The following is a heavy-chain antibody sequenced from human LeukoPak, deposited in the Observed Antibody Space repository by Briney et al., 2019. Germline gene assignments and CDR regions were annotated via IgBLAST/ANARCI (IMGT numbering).Heavy chain of an antibody. J-gene: IGHJ4*02. CDR1: GHRFTSYG. CDR2: ISAYNGNT. Sequence: ASVKVSCKASGHRFTSYGISWVRQAPGQGLEWMGWISAYNGNTNYAQKLQGRVTMTTDTSTSTAYMELRSLRSDDTAVYYCARGGDGDILTGLVFDYRGQGTLVTVSS. V-gene: IGHV1-18*01. D-gene: IGHD3-9*01. CDR3: ARGGDGDILTGLVFDY.